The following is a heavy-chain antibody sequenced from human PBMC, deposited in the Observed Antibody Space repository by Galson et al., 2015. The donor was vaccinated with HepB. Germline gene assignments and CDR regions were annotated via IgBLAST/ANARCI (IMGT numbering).Heavy chain of an antibody. CDR1: GFTFSSYG. CDR2: ISYDGSNK. Sequence: SLRLSCAASGFTFSSYGMHWVRQAPGTGLEWVAVISYDGSNKYYADSVKGRFTISRDNSKNTLYLQMNSLRAEDTAVYYCAKLRVQDYWGQGTLVTVSS. V-gene: IGHV3-30*18. J-gene: IGHJ4*02. CDR3: AKLRVQDY.